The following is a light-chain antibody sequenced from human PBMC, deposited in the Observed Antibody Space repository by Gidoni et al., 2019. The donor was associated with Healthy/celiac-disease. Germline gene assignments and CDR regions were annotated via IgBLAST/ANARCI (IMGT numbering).Light chain of an antibody. J-gene: IGKJ2*01. CDR1: QGISSY. CDR3: QQYYSYPPI. CDR2: AAS. V-gene: IGKV1-8*01. Sequence: AIRMTPSPSSFAASTGDRVTITCRASQGISSYVDWYQQKPGKAPKHLIYAASTLQSGVPSRFSGGGAGTDLTLTISSLQSEDFATYYCQQYYSYPPIFGQGTKLEIK.